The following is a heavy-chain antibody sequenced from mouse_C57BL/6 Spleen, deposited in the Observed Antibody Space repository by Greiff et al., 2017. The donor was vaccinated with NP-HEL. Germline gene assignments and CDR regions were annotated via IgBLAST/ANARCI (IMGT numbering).Heavy chain of an antibody. CDR1: GYSFTDYN. J-gene: IGHJ2*01. Sequence: VQLKESGPELVKPGASVKISCKASGYSFTDYNMNWVQQSNGKSLEWIGVINPNYGTTSYNQKFKGKATLTVDQSSSTAYMQLNSLTSEDSACYYYARHYGSSLDYWGQGTTLTVSS. D-gene: IGHD1-1*01. CDR3: ARHYGSSLDY. CDR2: INPNYGTT. V-gene: IGHV1-39*01.